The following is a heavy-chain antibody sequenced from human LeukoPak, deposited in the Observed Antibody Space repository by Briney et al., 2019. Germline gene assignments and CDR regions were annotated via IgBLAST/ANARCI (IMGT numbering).Heavy chain of an antibody. J-gene: IGHJ4*02. V-gene: IGHV3-48*03. CDR3: ARDASGHDLPFDY. D-gene: IGHD6-25*01. CDR2: ISGGGETR. Sequence: PGGSLRLSCAASGFTFSLYEMNWVRQAPVKGLEWVSYISGGGETRYYADSVKGRFTISRDNGKSSLYLQMNSLRAEDTAVYYCARDASGHDLPFDYWGQGTLVTVSS. CDR1: GFTFSLYE.